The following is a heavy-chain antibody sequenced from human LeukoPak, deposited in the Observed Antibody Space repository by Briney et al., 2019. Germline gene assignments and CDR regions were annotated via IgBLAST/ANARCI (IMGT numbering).Heavy chain of an antibody. CDR3: ARAPLNSGYDASFWFDP. CDR2: ISAYNGNT. Sequence: ASVKVSCRASGGTFSSYAISWVRQAPGQGLEWMGWISAYNGNTNYAQKLQGRVTMTTDTSTSTAYMELRSLRSDDTAVYYCARAPLNSGYDASFWFDPWGQGTLVTVSS. CDR1: GGTFSSYA. J-gene: IGHJ5*02. D-gene: IGHD5-12*01. V-gene: IGHV1-18*01.